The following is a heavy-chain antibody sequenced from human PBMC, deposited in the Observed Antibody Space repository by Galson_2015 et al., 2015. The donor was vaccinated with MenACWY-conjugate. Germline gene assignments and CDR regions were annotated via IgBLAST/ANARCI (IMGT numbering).Heavy chain of an antibody. Sequence: SLRLSCAASGFTFSTYSMNWVRQAPGKGLEWVSSISSDSSYIYYADSVKGRFTISRDNAKDSVYLQMNSLRAEDTAVYYCARRGSTLDGRPGWFDPWGQGTTVTVSS. CDR2: ISSDSSYI. V-gene: IGHV3-21*01. D-gene: IGHD5/OR15-5a*01. CDR3: ARRGSTLDGRPGWFDP. J-gene: IGHJ5*01. CDR1: GFTFSTYS.